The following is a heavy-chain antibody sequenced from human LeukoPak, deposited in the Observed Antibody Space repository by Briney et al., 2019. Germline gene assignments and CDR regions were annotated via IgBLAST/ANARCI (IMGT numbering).Heavy chain of an antibody. J-gene: IGHJ4*02. CDR3: ARDLPIDY. CDR1: GFTFSSYS. Sequence: GGSLRLSCAASGFTFSSYSMNWVRQAPGKGLEWVSYISSSSSTIYYADSVKGRFTISRDNAKNSLYLQMNSLRAEDTAVYYCARDLPIDYWGQGTLVTVSS. V-gene: IGHV3-48*04. CDR2: ISSSSSTI.